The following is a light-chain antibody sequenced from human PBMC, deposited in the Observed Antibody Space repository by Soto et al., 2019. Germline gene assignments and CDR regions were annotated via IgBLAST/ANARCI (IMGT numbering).Light chain of an antibody. Sequence: QSVPTQPPSASGTPGQRVTISCSGSSSNIGSNTVNWYQQLPGTAPKLLIYSNNQRPSGVPDRFSGSKSGTSASLAISGLQSEDEADYYCAAWDDSLNGFWVFGGGTKVTVL. CDR3: AAWDDSLNGFWV. J-gene: IGLJ3*02. V-gene: IGLV1-44*01. CDR2: SNN. CDR1: SSNIGSNT.